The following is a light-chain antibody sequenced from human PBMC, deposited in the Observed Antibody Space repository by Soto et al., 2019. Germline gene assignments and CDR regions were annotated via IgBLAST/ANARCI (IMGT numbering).Light chain of an antibody. CDR2: DVN. J-gene: IGLJ1*01. CDR3: SSYAGSYSYV. V-gene: IGLV2-11*01. Sequence: SALTQPRSVSGSPGQSVTISCTGTSSDVGVYNYVSWYQQSPGRAPQLMIFDVNKRPSGVPDRFSGSKSANTASLTISGLQADDEADYYCSSYAGSYSYVFGTGTKVTVL. CDR1: SSDVGVYNY.